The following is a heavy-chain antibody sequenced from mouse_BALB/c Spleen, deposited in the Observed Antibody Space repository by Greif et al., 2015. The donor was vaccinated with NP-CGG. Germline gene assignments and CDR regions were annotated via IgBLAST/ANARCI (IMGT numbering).Heavy chain of an antibody. Sequence: QVQLQQSGAELVMPGASVKMSCKASGYTFTDYWMHWVKQRPGQGLEWIGAIDTSDSYTSYNQKFKGKATLTVDESSSTAYMQLSSLTSEDSAVYYCARWGSYSAWFAYWGQRALVTVSA. V-gene: IGHV1-69*01. CDR3: ARWGSYSAWFAY. CDR1: GYTFTDYW. CDR2: IDTSDSYT. D-gene: IGHD1-1*02. J-gene: IGHJ3*01.